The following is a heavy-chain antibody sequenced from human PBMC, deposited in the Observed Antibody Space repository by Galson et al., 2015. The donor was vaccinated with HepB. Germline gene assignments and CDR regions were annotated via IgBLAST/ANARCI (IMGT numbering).Heavy chain of an antibody. D-gene: IGHD3-10*01. CDR2: IGGTGAST. J-gene: IGHJ4*02. Sequence: SLRLSCAASGFTFSSYAMTWVRQAPGKGLEWVSSIGGTGASTYYADSVKGRFIISRDNSKNALYLQMNSLRAEDTAVYYCAKDLQIMVQGLLDYWGQGTRVTVSS. V-gene: IGHV3-23*01. CDR3: AKDLQIMVQGLLDY. CDR1: GFTFSSYA.